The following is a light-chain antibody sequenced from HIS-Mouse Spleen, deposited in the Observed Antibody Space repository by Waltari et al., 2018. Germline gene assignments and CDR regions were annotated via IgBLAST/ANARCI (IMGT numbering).Light chain of an antibody. CDR3: QQLNSYPVT. V-gene: IGKV1-9*01. CDR2: AAS. Sequence: DIQLTQTPSFLSASVGDRVTITCRASQCISSYLAWYQQKPGTAPKLLIYAASTLQSGVPSRFSGSGSGTEFTLTISSLQPEDFATYYCQQLNSYPVTFGQGTKLEIK. CDR1: QCISSY. J-gene: IGKJ2*01.